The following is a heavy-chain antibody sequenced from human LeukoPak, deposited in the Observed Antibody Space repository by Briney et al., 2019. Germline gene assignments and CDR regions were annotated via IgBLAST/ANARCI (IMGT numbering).Heavy chain of an antibody. CDR2: ISSNGGST. J-gene: IGHJ4*02. Sequence: GGSLRLSCAASGFTFSTYAMNWVRQAPGKGLEYVSAISSNGGSTYYAKSVKGRFTISRDNSKNTLYLQMGSLRAEDMAVYYCAGSGGGYDYWGQGTLVTVSS. CDR1: GFTFSTYA. CDR3: AGSGGGYDY. D-gene: IGHD1-26*01. V-gene: IGHV3-64*01.